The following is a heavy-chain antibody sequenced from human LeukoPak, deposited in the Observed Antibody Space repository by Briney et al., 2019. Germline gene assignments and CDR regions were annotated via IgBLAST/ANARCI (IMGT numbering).Heavy chain of an antibody. CDR2: FDPEDGET. V-gene: IGHV1-24*01. CDR1: GYTLTELS. D-gene: IGHD3-16*02. CDR3: VGPGLGELSFDY. J-gene: IGHJ4*02. Sequence: PLASVKVSCKVSGYTLTELSMHWVRQAPGKGLEWMGGFDPEDGETIYAQKFQGRVTMTEDTSTDTAYMELSSLRSEDTAVYYCVGPGLGELSFDYWGQGTLVTVSS.